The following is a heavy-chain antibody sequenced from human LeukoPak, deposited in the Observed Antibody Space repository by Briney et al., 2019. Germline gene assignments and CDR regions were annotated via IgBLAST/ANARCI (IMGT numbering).Heavy chain of an antibody. CDR2: INSDGSST. J-gene: IGHJ4*02. CDR3: ASPNDSSGYYLYYFDY. D-gene: IGHD3-22*01. Sequence: PGGSLRLSRAASGFTFSSYWMHWVRQAPGKGLVWVSRINSDGSSTSYADSVKGRFTISRDNAKNTLYLQMNSLRAEDTAVYYCASPNDSSGYYLYYFDYWGQGTLVTVSS. CDR1: GFTFSSYW. V-gene: IGHV3-74*01.